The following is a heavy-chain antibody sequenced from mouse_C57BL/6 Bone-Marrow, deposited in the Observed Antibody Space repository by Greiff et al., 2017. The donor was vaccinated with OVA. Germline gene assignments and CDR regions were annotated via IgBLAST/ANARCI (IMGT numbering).Heavy chain of an antibody. Sequence: EVKLMESGGGLVKPGGSLKLSCAASGFTFSSYTMSWVRQTPEKRLEWVATISGGGGNTYYPDSVKGRFTISRDNAKNTLYLQMSSLRSEDTALYYCARPLFHYGSSYCDYWGQGTTLTVSS. D-gene: IGHD1-1*01. J-gene: IGHJ2*01. V-gene: IGHV5-9*01. CDR3: ARPLFHYGSSYCDY. CDR2: ISGGGGNT. CDR1: GFTFSSYT.